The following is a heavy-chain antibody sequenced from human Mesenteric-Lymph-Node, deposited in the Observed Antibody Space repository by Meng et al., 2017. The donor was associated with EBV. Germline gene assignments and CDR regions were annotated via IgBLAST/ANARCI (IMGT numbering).Heavy chain of an antibody. CDR1: GGSIISGGYS. D-gene: IGHD1-26*01. V-gene: IGHV4-30-2*01. CDR2: IYHSGTT. J-gene: IGHJ4*02. Sequence: HLPLQESRPGLVRPYQTLSLTCAVSGGSIISGGYSWSWIRQAPGKGLEWIGFIYHSGTTYLNPSLRSRVNLSVDTSKNQFSLNLRSVSAADTAIYYCARSAGGDYFDYWGQGTLVTVSS. CDR3: ARSAGGDYFDY.